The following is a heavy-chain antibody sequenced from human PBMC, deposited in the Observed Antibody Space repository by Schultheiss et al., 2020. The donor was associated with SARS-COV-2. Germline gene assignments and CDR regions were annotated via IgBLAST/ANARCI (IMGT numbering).Heavy chain of an antibody. CDR3: AKELWGFGESDAFDI. Sequence: GESLKISCAASGFTFSSYAMSWVRQAPGKGLEWVSAISGSGGSTYYADSVKGRFTISRDNSKNTLYLQMNSLRAEDTAVYYCAKELWGFGESDAFDIWGQGTMVTVSS. V-gene: IGHV3-23*01. CDR1: GFTFSSYA. D-gene: IGHD3-10*01. CDR2: ISGSGGST. J-gene: IGHJ3*02.